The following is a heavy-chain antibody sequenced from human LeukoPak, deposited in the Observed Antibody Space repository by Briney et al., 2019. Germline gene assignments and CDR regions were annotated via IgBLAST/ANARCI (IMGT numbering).Heavy chain of an antibody. CDR3: ARVLCSSTSCYKGQGAFDI. V-gene: IGHV1-18*01. CDR1: GYTFTSYG. D-gene: IGHD2-2*02. CDR2: ISAYNGNT. Sequence: GASVKVSCKASGYTFTSYGISWVRQAPGQGLEWMGWISAYNGNTNYAQKLQGRVTMTTDTSTSTAYMELRSLRSDDTAVYYCARVLCSSTSCYKGQGAFDIWGQGTMVTVSS. J-gene: IGHJ3*02.